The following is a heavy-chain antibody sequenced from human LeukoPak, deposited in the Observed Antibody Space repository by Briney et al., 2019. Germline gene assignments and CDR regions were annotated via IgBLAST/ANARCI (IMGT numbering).Heavy chain of an antibody. V-gene: IGHV3-23*01. CDR3: AKSPGYYYYYGIDV. Sequence: RQAPXXGLEWVSGLSGSGGSTYYADSVKGRFTISRDNSKNTLYLQINSLRAEDTAVYYCAKSPGYYYYYGIDVWGQGTTVTVSS. J-gene: IGHJ6*02. CDR2: LSGSGGST.